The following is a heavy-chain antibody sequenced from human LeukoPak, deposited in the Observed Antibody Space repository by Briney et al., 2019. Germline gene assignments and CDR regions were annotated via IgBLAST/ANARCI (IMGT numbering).Heavy chain of an antibody. CDR1: GFTFSSYA. CDR2: ISYDGSNK. Sequence: GGSLRLSCAASGFTFSSYAMHWVRQAPGKGLEWVAVISYDGSNKYYADSVKGRFTISRDNSKNTLYLQMNSLRAEDTAVYYCASPVGPYYDFWSGSNAQAFDIWGQGTMVTVSS. V-gene: IGHV3-30-3*01. D-gene: IGHD3-3*01. CDR3: ASPVGPYYDFWSGSNAQAFDI. J-gene: IGHJ3*02.